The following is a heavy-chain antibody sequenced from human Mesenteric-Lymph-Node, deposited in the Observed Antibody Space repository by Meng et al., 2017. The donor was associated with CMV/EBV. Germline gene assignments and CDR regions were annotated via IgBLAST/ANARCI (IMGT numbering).Heavy chain of an antibody. Sequence: SETLSLTCAVYGGSFSGYYWSWIRQPPGKGLEWIGEINHSGSTNYNPSLKSRVTISVDTSKNQFSLKLSSVTAADTAVYYCARGPESGTPDFEYWGQGTLVTVSS. D-gene: IGHD1-1*01. CDR1: GGSFSGYY. V-gene: IGHV4-34*01. J-gene: IGHJ4*02. CDR2: INHSGST. CDR3: ARGPESGTPDFEY.